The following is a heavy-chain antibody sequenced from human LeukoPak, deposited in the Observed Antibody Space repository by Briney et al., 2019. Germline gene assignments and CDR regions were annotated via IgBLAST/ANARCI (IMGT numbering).Heavy chain of an antibody. CDR1: GFTFSSYW. J-gene: IGHJ3*02. V-gene: IGHV3-7*01. CDR3: AGSWSPYDAFDI. D-gene: IGHD6-13*01. CDR2: IKQDGSEK. Sequence: GGSLRLSCAASGFTFSSYWMSWVRQAPGKGLEWVANIKQDGSEKYYVDSVKGRFTISRDNAENSLCLQMNSLRAEDTAVYYCAGSWSPYDAFDIWGQGTMVSVSS.